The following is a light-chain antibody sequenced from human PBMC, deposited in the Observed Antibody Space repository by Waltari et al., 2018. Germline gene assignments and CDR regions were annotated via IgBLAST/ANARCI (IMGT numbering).Light chain of an antibody. CDR3: MQTLQSPRT. J-gene: IGKJ4*01. CDR2: LGS. V-gene: IGKV2-28*01. Sequence: EIVMTQSPLSLPVPPGEPASISCRSSQSLLHSNGYKYLDWYLQKPGQSPQLLIYLGSNRASGVHDRFSGSGSGTDFILKISRVEADDVGVYYCMQTLQSPRTFGGGTKVEIK. CDR1: QSLLHSNGYKY.